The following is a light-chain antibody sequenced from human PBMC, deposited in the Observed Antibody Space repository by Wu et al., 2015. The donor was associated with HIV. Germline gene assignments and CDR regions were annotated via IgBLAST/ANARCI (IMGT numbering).Light chain of an antibody. J-gene: IGKJ3*01. CDR3: QQYDNWASFT. CDR2: GAY. Sequence: EIVLTQSPDTLSLSPGERATLSCRASQSISSSNLAWYQQKPGQAPRFLIYGAYNRATGIPDRFTGSGSGTEFTLTISSLQSEDFAVYYCQQYDNWASFTFGPGTKVDIK. V-gene: IGKV3-20*01. CDR1: QSISSSN.